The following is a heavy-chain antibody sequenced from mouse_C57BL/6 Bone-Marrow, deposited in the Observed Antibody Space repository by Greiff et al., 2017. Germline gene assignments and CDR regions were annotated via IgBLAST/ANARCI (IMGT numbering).Heavy chain of an antibody. V-gene: IGHV14-4*01. CDR3: TLYGNYGGFFDY. D-gene: IGHD2-1*01. Sequence: VQLKQSGAELVRPWASVKLSCTASGFNIKDDYMHWVKRRPQQGMVWIGWNVPENGDTEYASKFHGQATITADTSSNTAYLQLSSLTSEDTAVYYCTLYGNYGGFFDYWGQGTTLTVSA. J-gene: IGHJ2*01. CDR2: NVPENGDT. CDR1: GFNIKDDY.